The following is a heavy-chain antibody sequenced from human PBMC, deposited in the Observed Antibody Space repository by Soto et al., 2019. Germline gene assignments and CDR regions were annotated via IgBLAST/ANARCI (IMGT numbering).Heavy chain of an antibody. J-gene: IGHJ6*02. CDR1: GFSLSTSGMC. D-gene: IGHD1-26*01. CDR3: ARTVVGATHYYYYYGMDV. CDR2: IDWDDDK. Sequence: ESGPTLVNPTQTLTLTCTFSGFSLSTSGMCVSWIRQPPGKALEWLALIDWDDDKYYSTSLKTRLTISKDASKNQVVLTMTNMDPVDTATYYCARTVVGATHYYYYYGMDVWGQGTTVTVSS. V-gene: IGHV2-70*01.